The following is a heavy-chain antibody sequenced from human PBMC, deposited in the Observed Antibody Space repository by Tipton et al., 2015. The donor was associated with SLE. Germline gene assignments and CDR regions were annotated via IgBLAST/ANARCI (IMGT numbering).Heavy chain of an antibody. V-gene: IGHV3-69-1*01. CDR3: ARVRSIAARPLDY. CDR1: GFTFSNYH. J-gene: IGHJ4*02. D-gene: IGHD6-6*01. Sequence: FLRLSCAASGFTFSNYHMTWVRQAPGKGLEWVSSIPSSGYTYYADSVQGRFTISRDNAKNSLFLQMNSLSPEDTAVYFCARVRSIAARPLDYWGQGTLVTVSS. CDR2: IPSSGYT.